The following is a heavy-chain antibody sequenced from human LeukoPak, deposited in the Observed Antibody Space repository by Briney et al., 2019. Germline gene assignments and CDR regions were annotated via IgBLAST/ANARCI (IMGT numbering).Heavy chain of an antibody. CDR3: AREGYGMDV. Sequence: PSETLSLTCAVYGGSFSGYYWSWIRQPPGKGLEWIGEINHSGSTNYNPSLKSRVTISVDTSKNQCSLKVSSVTAADTAVYYCAREGYGMDVWGQGTTVTVSS. CDR1: GGSFSGYY. CDR2: INHSGST. J-gene: IGHJ6*02. V-gene: IGHV4-34*01.